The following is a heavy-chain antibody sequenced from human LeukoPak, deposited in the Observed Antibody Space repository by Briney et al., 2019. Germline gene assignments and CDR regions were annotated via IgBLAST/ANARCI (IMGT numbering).Heavy chain of an antibody. CDR2: IIPIFGTA. Sequence: PVKVSCKASGGTFSSYAISWVRQAPGQGLEWMGGIIPIFGTANYAQKFQGRVTITADESTSTAYMELSSLRSEDTAVYYCARSRGNDILTGYPAADYWGQGTLVTVSS. D-gene: IGHD3-9*01. CDR3: ARSRGNDILTGYPAADY. CDR1: GGTFSSYA. J-gene: IGHJ4*02. V-gene: IGHV1-69*01.